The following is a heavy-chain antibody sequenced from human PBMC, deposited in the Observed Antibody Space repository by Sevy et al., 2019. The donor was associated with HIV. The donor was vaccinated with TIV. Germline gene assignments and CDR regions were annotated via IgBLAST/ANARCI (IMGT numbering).Heavy chain of an antibody. V-gene: IGHV3-23*01. CDR2: ISGSGGST. CDR3: ARVVVTATYYFDY. CDR1: GFTFSSYA. J-gene: IGHJ4*02. Sequence: GGALRLSCAASGFTFSSYAMTWVRQAPGKGLEWVSAISGSGGSTYFADSVEGRFTISRDNSENTLYLQVNSLRAEDTAVYYCARVVVTATYYFDYWGQGTLVTVSS. D-gene: IGHD2-21*02.